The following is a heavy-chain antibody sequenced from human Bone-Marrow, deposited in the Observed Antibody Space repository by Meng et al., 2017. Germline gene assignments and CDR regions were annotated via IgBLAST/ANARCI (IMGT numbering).Heavy chain of an antibody. D-gene: IGHD6-6*01. Sequence: QRWCAGMCKPPEHLSPRCAVYGGSFRGYHWRRLRQPPGKELEWIGAMNHSGSTNYNPSLTSRVTISVDTSKHQFSLKLSSVPAADTAVYYCARGLRAARPLLFGYWGQGTLVTVSS. V-gene: IGHV4-34*01. J-gene: IGHJ4*02. CDR1: GGSFRGYH. CDR3: ARGLRAARPLLFGY. CDR2: MNHSGST.